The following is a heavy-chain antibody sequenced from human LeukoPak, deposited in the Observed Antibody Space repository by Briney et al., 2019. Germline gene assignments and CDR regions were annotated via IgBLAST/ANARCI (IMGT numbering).Heavy chain of an antibody. CDR3: ARVDLTTLGGEEYFDY. CDR1: GGSISSYY. CDR2: IYTSGST. V-gene: IGHV4-4*07. J-gene: IGHJ4*02. D-gene: IGHD2-21*01. Sequence: SETLSLTCTVSGGSISSYYWSWIRQPAGKGLEWIGRIYTSGSTNYNPSLKSRVTMSVDTSKNQFSLKLSSVTAADTAVYYCARVDLTTLGGEEYFDYWGQGTLVTVSS.